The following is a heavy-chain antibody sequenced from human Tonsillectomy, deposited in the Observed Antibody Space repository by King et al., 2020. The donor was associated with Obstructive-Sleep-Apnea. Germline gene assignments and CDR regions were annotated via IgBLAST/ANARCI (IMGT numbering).Heavy chain of an antibody. CDR3: AKGGGLSYYGSGSYSDY. D-gene: IGHD3-10*01. V-gene: IGHV3-23*04. J-gene: IGHJ4*02. CDR2: ISGSGGST. Sequence: VQLVESGGGLVQPGGSLRLSCAASGFTFSSYVMSWVRQAPGKGLDWVSGISGSGGSTYYADSVKGRFTISRDNSKNTLYLHMNSLRAEETAVYYCAKGGGLSYYGSGSYSDYWGQGTLVTVSS. CDR1: GFTFSSYV.